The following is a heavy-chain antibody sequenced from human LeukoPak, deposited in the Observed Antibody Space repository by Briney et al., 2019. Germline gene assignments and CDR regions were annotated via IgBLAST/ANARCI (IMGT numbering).Heavy chain of an antibody. V-gene: IGHV3-7*03. CDR2: IKQDASDK. CDR1: GFTFSSYW. Sequence: GGSLRLSCAASGFTFSSYWMSWVRQAPGKGLEWVANIKQDASDKYYEDSVKGRFAFSRDNARNTVFLQMNSLRAEDTAVYYCAKGDNDILTGYYNSFDYWGQGTLVTVSS. D-gene: IGHD3-9*01. J-gene: IGHJ4*02. CDR3: AKGDNDILTGYYNSFDY.